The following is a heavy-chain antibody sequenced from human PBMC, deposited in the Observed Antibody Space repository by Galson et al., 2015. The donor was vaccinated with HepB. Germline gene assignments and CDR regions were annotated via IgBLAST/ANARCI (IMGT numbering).Heavy chain of an antibody. CDR1: GFSLTTSAMY. CDR3: ARMIGFGDPKGYFDY. J-gene: IGHJ4*02. Sequence: PALVKPTQTLTLTCTFSGFSLTTSAMYVSWIRQPPGKALEWLARIDWDDDKDYSTSLKTRLTISKDTSRNQVVLTMTNMDPVDTATYYCARMIGFGDPKGYFDYWGQGTLVTVSS. V-gene: IGHV2-70*11. CDR2: IDWDDDK. D-gene: IGHD3-10*01.